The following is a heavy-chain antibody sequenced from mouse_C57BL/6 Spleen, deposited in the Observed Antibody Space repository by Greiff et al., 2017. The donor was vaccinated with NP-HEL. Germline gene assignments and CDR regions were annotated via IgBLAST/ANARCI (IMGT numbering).Heavy chain of an antibody. J-gene: IGHJ1*03. D-gene: IGHD1-1*01. V-gene: IGHV1-55*01. CDR2: IYPGSGSN. CDR1: GYTFTSYW. CDR3: ARSRNIYYGSSYVRSWYFDV. Sequence: QVQLQQPGAELVKPGASVKMSCKASGYTFTSYWITWVKQRPGQGLEWIGDIYPGSGSNNYIEKFKSKATLTVDTSSSTAYMQLSSLKSEDSSVYYCARSRNIYYGSSYVRSWYFDVWGTGTTVTVSS.